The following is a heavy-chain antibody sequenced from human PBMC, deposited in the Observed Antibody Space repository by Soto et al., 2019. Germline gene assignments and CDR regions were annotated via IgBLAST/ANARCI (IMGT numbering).Heavy chain of an antibody. J-gene: IGHJ4*02. Sequence: QVQLVQSGAEVKKPGSSVKVSCKASGGTFSSYTISWVRQAPGQGLEWMGRIIPILGIANYAQKFQGRVTSTADKSTSTAYMELSSLRSEDTAVYYSAREEYYYGSGAFFDYWCQGTLVTVSS. CDR3: AREEYYYGSGAFFDY. CDR1: GGTFSSYT. CDR2: IIPILGIA. D-gene: IGHD3-10*01. V-gene: IGHV1-69*08.